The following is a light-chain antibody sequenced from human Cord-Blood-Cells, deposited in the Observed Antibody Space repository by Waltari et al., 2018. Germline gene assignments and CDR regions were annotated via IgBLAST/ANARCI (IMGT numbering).Light chain of an antibody. CDR3: QQYNSYWT. CDR2: KAS. J-gene: IGKJ1*01. CDR1: QSISSW. Sequence: DIQMTQSPSTLSASVGDRVTITCRASQSISSWLAWYQKKPGKAPKLLIYKASSLESGDPSRFSGSGSGTEFTLTISSLQPDDFATYYCQQYNSYWTFGQGTKVEIK. V-gene: IGKV1-5*03.